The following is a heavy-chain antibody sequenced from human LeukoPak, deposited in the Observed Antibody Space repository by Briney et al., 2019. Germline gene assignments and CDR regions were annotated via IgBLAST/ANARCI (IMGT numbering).Heavy chain of an antibody. CDR2: IRNDGSNK. V-gene: IGHV3-33*01. CDR3: ARDRGWLQFLDS. J-gene: IGHJ4*02. D-gene: IGHD5-24*01. Sequence: XVRQAPGKGVEWVALIRNDGSNKYYADSVEGRFTISRDNSKDTLYLQMNSLRVEDTAVYYCARDRGWLQFLDSWGQGTLVTVSS.